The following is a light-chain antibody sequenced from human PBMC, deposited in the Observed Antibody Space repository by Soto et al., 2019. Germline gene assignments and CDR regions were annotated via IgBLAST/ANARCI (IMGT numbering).Light chain of an antibody. V-gene: IGKV1-5*03. CDR1: QSIGSG. J-gene: IGKJ2*01. Sequence: DIQMTQSPSTLSASVGDGVTITCRASQSIGSGLAWYQQKPGKAPKLLIYKATNLQTGVPSRFSGSGSGTDFSLTISSLQPVDSATYYCQQYTDFRYTFGQGTKVDIK. CDR2: KAT. CDR3: QQYTDFRYT.